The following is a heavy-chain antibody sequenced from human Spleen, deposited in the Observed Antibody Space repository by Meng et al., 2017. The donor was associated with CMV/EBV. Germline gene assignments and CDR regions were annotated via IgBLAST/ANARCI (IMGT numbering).Heavy chain of an antibody. V-gene: IGHV6-1*01. CDR1: GDSVSTNSVA. CDR2: TYYRSQWFN. J-gene: IGHJ4*02. Sequence: ISGDSVSTNSVAWNWIRQSPSRGLEWLGRTYYRSQWFNDYAVSVKGRIIISPDTSKNQFSLQLNSVTPEDTALYYCAREGSGSSKFDYWGQGTLVTVSS. CDR3: AREGSGSSKFDY. D-gene: IGHD1-26*01.